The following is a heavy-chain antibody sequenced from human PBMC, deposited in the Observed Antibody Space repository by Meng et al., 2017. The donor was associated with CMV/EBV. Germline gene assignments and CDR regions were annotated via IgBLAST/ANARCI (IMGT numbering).Heavy chain of an antibody. CDR3: ARVVPAAIFAERFDY. CDR1: GSITSGSYY. Sequence: GSITSGSYYWGWIRQPPGKGLEWIGNIYYSGSTYYNPSLKSRVTISVDTSKNQFSLKLTSVTAADTAVYYCARVVPAAIFAERFDYWGQGTLVTVSS. V-gene: IGHV4-39*01. D-gene: IGHD2-2*01. J-gene: IGHJ4*02. CDR2: IYYSGST.